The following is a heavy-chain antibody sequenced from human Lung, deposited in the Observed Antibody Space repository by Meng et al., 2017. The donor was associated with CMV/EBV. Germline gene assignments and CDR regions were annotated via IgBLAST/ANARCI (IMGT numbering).Heavy chain of an antibody. CDR1: GFTFSSYA. D-gene: IGHD3-22*01. CDR2: IRFDGTNK. CDR3: AKRGDSSGTYAMDV. Sequence: GGSLKIXCAASGFTFSSYAMHWVRQAPGKGLEWVANIRFDGTNKYHADSVKGRFTISRDNSKNTLYLQMNSLRAEDTAVYYCAKRGDSSGTYAMDVWGQGTTVTVPS. J-gene: IGHJ6*02. V-gene: IGHV3-30*02.